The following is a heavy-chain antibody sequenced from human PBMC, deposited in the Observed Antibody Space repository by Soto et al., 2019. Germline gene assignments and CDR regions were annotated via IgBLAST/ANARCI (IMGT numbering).Heavy chain of an antibody. CDR3: TTDIFHLEDSSSSYDYYGMDV. V-gene: IGHV3-15*07. Sequence: EVQLVESGGGLVKPGGSLRLSCAASGFTFSNAWMNWVRQAPGKGLEWVGRIKSKTDGVTTDYAAPVKGRFTISRDDSKNTLYLQMNSLKTEDTAVYYCTTDIFHLEDSSSSYDYYGMDVWGQGTTVTVSS. CDR1: GFTFSNAW. CDR2: IKSKTDGVTT. J-gene: IGHJ6*02. D-gene: IGHD6-6*01.